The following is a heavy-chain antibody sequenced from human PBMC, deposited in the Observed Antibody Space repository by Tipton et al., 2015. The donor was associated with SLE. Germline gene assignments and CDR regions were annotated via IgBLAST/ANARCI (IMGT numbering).Heavy chain of an antibody. CDR2: IYNRGST. V-gene: IGHV4-59*01. CDR1: GGSINNYY. CDR3: ARGGVDLGIDY. D-gene: IGHD7-27*01. Sequence: TLSLTCSVSGGSINNYYWIWIRQPPGKGLEWMGYIYNRGSTIYNPSLKSRVTISEATSKNQISLRLSSVTAADTAVYYCARGGVDLGIDYWGQGTLVTVSS. J-gene: IGHJ4*02.